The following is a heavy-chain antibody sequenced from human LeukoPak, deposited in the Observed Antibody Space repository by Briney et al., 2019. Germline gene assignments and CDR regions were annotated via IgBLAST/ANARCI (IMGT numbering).Heavy chain of an antibody. CDR3: ARSDWPLGSSWWGPDY. CDR1: GGSISSSSYY. Sequence: PSETLSLTCTVSGGSISSSSYYWGWIRQPPGKGLEWIGSIYYSGSTYYNPSLKSRVTISVDTSKNQFSLKLSSVTAADTAVYYCARSDWPLGSSWWGPDYWGQGTLVTVSS. J-gene: IGHJ4*02. V-gene: IGHV4-39*07. D-gene: IGHD6-13*01. CDR2: IYYSGST.